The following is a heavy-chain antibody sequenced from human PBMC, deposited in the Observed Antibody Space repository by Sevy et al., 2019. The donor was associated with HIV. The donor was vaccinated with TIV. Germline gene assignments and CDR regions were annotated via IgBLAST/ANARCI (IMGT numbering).Heavy chain of an antibody. J-gene: IGHJ4*02. V-gene: IGHV1-69*10. CDR2: LIPSAGIA. CDR1: GGTLNNYG. Sequence: ASVKVSCKASGGTLNNYGMNWVRQAPGQGLEWMGGLIPSAGIASYAQRIKGRAAITADTSTSTLYLEVGRLRSDDTAVYFCASVRPCGGDCYFFDTWVQGTLVTVSS. CDR3: ASVRPCGGDCYFFDT. D-gene: IGHD2-21*02.